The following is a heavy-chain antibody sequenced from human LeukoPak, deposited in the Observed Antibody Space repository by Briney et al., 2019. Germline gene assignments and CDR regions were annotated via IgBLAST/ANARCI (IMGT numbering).Heavy chain of an antibody. CDR1: GYTFSRYY. CDR2: INPSGGST. V-gene: IGHV1-46*01. CDR3: ARGNVVGKFDY. J-gene: IGHJ4*02. Sequence: ASVKVSCKASGYTFSRYYMHWVRQAPGKGLEWMGIINPSGGSTNYAQKFQGRVTMTRDTSTSTVYMELSSLRSEDTAVYYCARGNVVGKFDYWGQGTLVTVSS. D-gene: IGHD2-21*01.